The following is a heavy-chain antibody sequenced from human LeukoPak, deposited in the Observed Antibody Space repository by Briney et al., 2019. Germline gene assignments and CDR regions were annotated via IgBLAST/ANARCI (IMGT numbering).Heavy chain of an antibody. D-gene: IGHD3-10*01. V-gene: IGHV1-18*01. CDR2: ISAYNGNT. CDR3: ARGPIVYGSGSYYNVDYYYYGMDV. Sequence: APVKVSCKASGYTFTSYGISWVRQAPGQGLEWMGWISAYNGNTNYAQKLQGRVTMTTDTSTSTAYMELRSLRSDDTAVYYCARGPIVYGSGSYYNVDYYYYGMDVWGQGTTVTVSS. J-gene: IGHJ6*02. CDR1: GYTFTSYG.